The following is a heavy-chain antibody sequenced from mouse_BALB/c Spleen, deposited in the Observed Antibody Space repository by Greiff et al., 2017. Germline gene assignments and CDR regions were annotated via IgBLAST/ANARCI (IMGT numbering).Heavy chain of an antibody. CDR3: AIYYGYDGGLYYYAMDY. CDR1: GYSITSGYY. J-gene: IGHJ4*01. CDR2: ISYDGSN. D-gene: IGHD2-2*01. Sequence: EVKLQESGPGLVKPSQSLSLTCSVTGYSITSGYYWNWIRQFPGNKLEWMGYISYDGSNNYNPSLKNRISITRDTSKNQFFLKLNSVTTEDTATYYCAIYYGYDGGLYYYAMDYWGQGTSVTVSS. V-gene: IGHV3-6*02.